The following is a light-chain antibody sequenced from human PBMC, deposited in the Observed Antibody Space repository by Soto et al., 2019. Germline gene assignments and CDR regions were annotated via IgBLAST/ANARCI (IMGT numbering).Light chain of an antibody. J-gene: IGKJ5*01. V-gene: IGKV1-39*01. CDR1: QTISGF. CDR2: AAS. CDR3: QQSYDTSIT. Sequence: DIQMTQSPSSLSASLGDRVTITCRASQTISGFLNWFQQKPGKAPQLLIYAASSLQSGVPSRFSGSGSGTDYTLTISGLQPEDFGTYYCQQSYDTSITSGPGTRLQIK.